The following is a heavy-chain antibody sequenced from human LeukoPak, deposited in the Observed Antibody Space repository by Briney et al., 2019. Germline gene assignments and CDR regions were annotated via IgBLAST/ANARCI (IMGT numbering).Heavy chain of an antibody. CDR2: ISSSGSTI. J-gene: IGHJ4*02. CDR3: AKDYSSSWPRLHFDY. Sequence: GGSLRLSCAASGFTFSSYEMNWVRQAPGKGLEWVSYISSSGSTIYYADSVKGRFTISRDNAKNSLYLQMNSLRAEDMALYYCAKDYSSSWPRLHFDYWGQGTLVTVSS. V-gene: IGHV3-48*03. D-gene: IGHD6-13*01. CDR1: GFTFSSYE.